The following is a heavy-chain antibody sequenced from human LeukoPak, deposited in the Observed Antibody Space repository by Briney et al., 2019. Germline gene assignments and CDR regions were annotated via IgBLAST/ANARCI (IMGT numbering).Heavy chain of an antibody. V-gene: IGHV4-39*01. CDR2: IYYSGST. D-gene: IGHD6-19*01. J-gene: IGHJ4*02. CDR3: ARRVSSGWWFFDY. Sequence: SETLSLTCTVSGGSISSSSYYWGWIRQPPGKGLEWIGSIYYSGSTYYNPSLKSRVTISVDTSKNQFSLKLSSVTAAGTAVYYCARRVSSGWWFFDYWGQGTLVTVSS. CDR1: GGSISSSSYY.